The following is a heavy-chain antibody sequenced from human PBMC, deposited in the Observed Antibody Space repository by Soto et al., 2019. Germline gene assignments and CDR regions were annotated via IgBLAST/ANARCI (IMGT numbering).Heavy chain of an antibody. J-gene: IGHJ6*02. CDR1: GYTFTGYY. CDR3: AREEVAAASDRYYYYGMDV. Sequence: ASVKVSCKAAGYTFTGYYMHWVRQAPGQGLEWMGWINPNSGGTNYAQKFQGWVTMTRETSISTAYMELSRLRSDDTTVYYCAREEVAAASDRYYYYGMDVWGQGTTVTVSS. D-gene: IGHD6-13*01. V-gene: IGHV1-2*04. CDR2: INPNSGGT.